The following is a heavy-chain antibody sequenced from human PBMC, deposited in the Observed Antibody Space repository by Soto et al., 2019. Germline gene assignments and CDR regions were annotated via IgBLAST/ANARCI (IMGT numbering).Heavy chain of an antibody. J-gene: IGHJ6*02. CDR3: SVGMVASGLDV. Sequence: PGESLKVSWRSSGYSFNSYWIGWVRQMPGKGLEWMGIIYPGDSDTRYSPSFQGQVTISADKSISTAYLQWSSLKASDTAMYYCSVGMVASGLDVWGQARPSTVSS. CDR1: GYSFNSYW. CDR2: IYPGDSDT. D-gene: IGHD1-26*01. V-gene: IGHV5-51*03.